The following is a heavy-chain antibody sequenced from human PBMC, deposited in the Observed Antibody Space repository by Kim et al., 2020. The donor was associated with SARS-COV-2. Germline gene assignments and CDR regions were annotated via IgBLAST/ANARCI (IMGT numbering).Heavy chain of an antibody. CDR1: GYTFTGYY. V-gene: IGHV1-2*02. CDR2: INPNSGGT. J-gene: IGHJ4*02. Sequence: ASVKVSCKASGYTFTGYYMHWVRQAPGQGLEWMGWINPNSGGTNYAQKFQGRVTMTRHTSISTAYMELSRLRSDDTAVYYCARARYYDSSGYYGYWGQGTLVTVSS. CDR3: ARARYYDSSGYYGY. D-gene: IGHD3-22*01.